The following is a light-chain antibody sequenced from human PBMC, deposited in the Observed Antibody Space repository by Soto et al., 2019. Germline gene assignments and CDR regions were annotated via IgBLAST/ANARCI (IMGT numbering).Light chain of an antibody. J-gene: IGKJ1*01. V-gene: IGKV3D-15*01. CDR2: GAS. CDR3: QPYNNWPPT. CDR1: QSVSGN. Sequence: EIVMTQSPATLSVSPGERATLSCRASQSVSGNLAWYQQKPGQAPRLLIYGASTRATGIPARFSGSGSGTEFTLTLSSLESEDFAVYYCQPYNNWPPTFGQGTKVEIK.